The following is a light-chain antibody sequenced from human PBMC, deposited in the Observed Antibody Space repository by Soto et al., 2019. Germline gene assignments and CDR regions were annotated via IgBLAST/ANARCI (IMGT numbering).Light chain of an antibody. CDR1: QSVSSSY. J-gene: IGKJ2*01. CDR2: GAS. Sequence: EIVLTQSPGTPSLSPGERATLSCRASQSVSSSYLAWYQQKPGQAPRLLIYGASSRATGIPDRFSGSGSGTDVTLTSSRLEPEDFAVYYCQQYGSSPHTFGQGPKLESK. CDR3: QQYGSSPHT. V-gene: IGKV3-20*01.